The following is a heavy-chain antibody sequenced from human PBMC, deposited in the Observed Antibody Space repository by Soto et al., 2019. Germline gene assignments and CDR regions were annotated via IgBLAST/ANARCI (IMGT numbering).Heavy chain of an antibody. D-gene: IGHD6-6*01. CDR2: IIPILGIA. CDR1: GGTFSSYT. CDR3: ARDKGKQLGNWFDP. V-gene: IGHV1-69*08. Sequence: QVQLVQSGAEVKKPGSSVKVSCKASGGTFSSYTISWVRQAPGQGLEWMGRIIPILGIANYAQKFQGRVTITADKSTSTAYMELSSLRSEDTPVYYCARDKGKQLGNWFDPWGQGTLVTVSS. J-gene: IGHJ5*02.